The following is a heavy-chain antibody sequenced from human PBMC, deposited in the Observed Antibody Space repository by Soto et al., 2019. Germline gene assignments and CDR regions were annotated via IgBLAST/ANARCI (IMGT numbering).Heavy chain of an antibody. CDR3: ARIVRGSNIDYYHYMDV. Sequence: QVQLVQSGAEVKKPGASVKVSCKASGYSFTSHGISWVRQAPGQGLEWMAWISASNGDTNYAQKFQGRVTVTTDISTSTGYIELRSLRSEDTAVYYCARIVRGSNIDYYHYMDVWGKGTTVTVSS. V-gene: IGHV1-18*01. CDR2: ISASNGDT. J-gene: IGHJ6*03. D-gene: IGHD3-10*02. CDR1: GYSFTSHG.